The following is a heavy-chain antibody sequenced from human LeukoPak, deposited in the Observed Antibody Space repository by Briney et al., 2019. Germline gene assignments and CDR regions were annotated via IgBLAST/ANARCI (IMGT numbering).Heavy chain of an antibody. CDR3: ARGNRPRGLGYYYGMDV. J-gene: IGHJ6*02. D-gene: IGHD1-14*01. CDR2: MNPNSGNT. Sequence: GASVTVSCKASGYTFTSYDINCVRQAPGQGLEWRGWMNPNSGNTVYAQKFQGRVTMTRNTSISTAYMELSSLRSEDTAVYYCARGNRPRGLGYYYGMDVWGQGTTVTVSS. V-gene: IGHV1-8*01. CDR1: GYTFTSYD.